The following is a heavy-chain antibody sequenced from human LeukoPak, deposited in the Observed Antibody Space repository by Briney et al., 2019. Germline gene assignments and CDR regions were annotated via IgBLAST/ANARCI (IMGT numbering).Heavy chain of an antibody. V-gene: IGHV1-18*01. D-gene: IGHD3-3*01. CDR3: AREGRGYYDFWSGYYTYYYYYMDV. CDR1: GYTFTSYG. Sequence: ASVKVSCKASGYTFTSYGISWVRQASGQGLEWMGWISAYNGNTNYAQKLQGRVTMTTDTSTSTAYMELRSLRSDDTAVYYCAREGRGYYDFWSGYYTYYYYYMDVWGKGTTVTVSS. CDR2: ISAYNGNT. J-gene: IGHJ6*03.